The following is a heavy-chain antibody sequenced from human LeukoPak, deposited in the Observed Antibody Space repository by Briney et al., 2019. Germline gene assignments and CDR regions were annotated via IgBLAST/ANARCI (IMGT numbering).Heavy chain of an antibody. V-gene: IGHV1-46*01. Sequence: ASVKVSCKASGCTFTSYYMHWVRQAPGQGLEWMGIINPSGGSTSYAQKFQGRVTMTRDTSTSTVYMELSSLRSEDTAVYYCARSQGLAVAGTRKVLGYWGQGTLVTVSS. CDR1: GCTFTSYY. J-gene: IGHJ4*02. D-gene: IGHD6-19*01. CDR3: ARSQGLAVAGTRKVLGY. CDR2: INPSGGST.